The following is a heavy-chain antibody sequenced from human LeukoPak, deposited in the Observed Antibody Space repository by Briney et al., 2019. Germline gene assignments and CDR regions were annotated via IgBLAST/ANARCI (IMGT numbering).Heavy chain of an antibody. CDR3: ARDHRYGSGSYYKGLDY. CDR2: INPSGGST. J-gene: IGHJ4*02. V-gene: IGHV1-46*01. Sequence: GASVKVSCKASGYTFTSYYMHWVRQAPGQGLEWMGIINPSGGSTSYAQKFQGRVTISVDTSKTQFSLKLSSVTAADTAVYYCARDHRYGSGSYYKGLDYWGQGTLVTVSS. CDR1: GYTFTSYY. D-gene: IGHD3-10*01.